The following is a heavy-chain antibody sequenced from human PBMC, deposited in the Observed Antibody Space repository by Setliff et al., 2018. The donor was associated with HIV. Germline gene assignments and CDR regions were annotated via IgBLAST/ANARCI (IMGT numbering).Heavy chain of an antibody. CDR1: GYSISTGYN. Sequence: SETLSLTCTVSGYSISTGYNWGCIRQPPGKGLEWIGSMHHSGGTYYNPSLKTRVTISLDTSKNQFSLNLSSVTAADTAVYYCATGRHYYDSSDYPANPFDVWGQGTLVTVSS. V-gene: IGHV4-38-2*02. J-gene: IGHJ3*01. D-gene: IGHD3-22*01. CDR3: ATGRHYYDSSDYPANPFDV. CDR2: MHHSGGT.